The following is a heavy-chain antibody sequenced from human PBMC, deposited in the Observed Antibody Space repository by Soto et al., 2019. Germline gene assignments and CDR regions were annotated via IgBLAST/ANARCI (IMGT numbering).Heavy chain of an antibody. CDR2: ISYDGNNK. V-gene: IGHV3-30-3*01. CDR3: AKGANCISTSCWLYSDYYYYGMDV. D-gene: IGHD2-2*01. J-gene: IGHJ6*02. Sequence: PGGSLRLSCAASGFTYSTYTMHWVRQAPGKGLEWVAFISYDGNNKFYADSVKGRFTISRDSTKQTLYLQMNSLRAEDTAVYYCAKGANCISTSCWLYSDYYYYGMDVWGQGTTVPVSS. CDR1: GFTYSTYT.